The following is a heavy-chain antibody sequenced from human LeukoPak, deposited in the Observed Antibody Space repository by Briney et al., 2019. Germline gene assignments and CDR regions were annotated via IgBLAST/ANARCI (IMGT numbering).Heavy chain of an antibody. CDR2: IIPIFGTA. J-gene: IGHJ4*02. Sequence: SLKVSCKASGGTFSSYAISWVRQAPGQGLEWMGRIIPIFGTANYAQKFQGRVTITTDESTSTAYMELSSLRSEDTAVYYCARGGGSGSYGFDYWGQGTLVTVSS. D-gene: IGHD3-10*01. V-gene: IGHV1-69*05. CDR1: GGTFSSYA. CDR3: ARGGGSGSYGFDY.